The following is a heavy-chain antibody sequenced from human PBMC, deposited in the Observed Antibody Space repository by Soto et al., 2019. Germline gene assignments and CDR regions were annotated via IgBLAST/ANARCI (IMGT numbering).Heavy chain of an antibody. V-gene: IGHV3-73*01. D-gene: IGHD4-17*01. J-gene: IGHJ4*02. CDR1: GFTFSGSA. CDR3: TSPNTYDYGLR. CDR2: IRSKANSYAT. Sequence: SLRLSCAASGFTFSGSAMHWVRQASGKGLEWVGRIRSKANSYATAYAASVKGRFTISRDDSKNTAYLQMNSLKTEDTAVYYCTSPNTYDYGLRWGQGTLVTVSS.